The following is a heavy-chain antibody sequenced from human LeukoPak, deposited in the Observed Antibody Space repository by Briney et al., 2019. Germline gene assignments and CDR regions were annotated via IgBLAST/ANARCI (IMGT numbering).Heavy chain of an antibody. Sequence: SETLSLTCTVSGGSISSRSYYWGWIRQPPGKGLEWIGSIYYSGSTYYNPSLKSRVTISVDTSKNQFSLKLSSVTAADTAVYYCARHEWGITNAFDTWGQGTMVTVSS. CDR2: IYYSGST. V-gene: IGHV4-39*07. CDR1: GGSISSRSYY. CDR3: ARHEWGITNAFDT. J-gene: IGHJ3*02. D-gene: IGHD1-26*01.